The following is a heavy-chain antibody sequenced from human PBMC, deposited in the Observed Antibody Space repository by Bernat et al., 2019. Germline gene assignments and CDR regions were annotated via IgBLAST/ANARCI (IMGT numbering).Heavy chain of an antibody. CDR1: GFTFSSYA. J-gene: IGHJ4*02. D-gene: IGHD6-19*01. CDR3: AKLSSGWYYFDY. V-gene: IGHV3-23*01. Sequence: EVQLLESGGGLVQPGGSLRLSCAASGFTFSSYAMSWVRQAPGKGLEWVSAISGSGGSTYYADPVKGRFTISRDNSKNTLYLQMNSLRAEDTAVYYCAKLSSGWYYFDYWGQGTLVTVSS. CDR2: ISGSGGST.